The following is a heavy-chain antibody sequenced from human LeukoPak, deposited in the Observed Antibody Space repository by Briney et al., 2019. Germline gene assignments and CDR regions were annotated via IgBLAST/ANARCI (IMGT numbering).Heavy chain of an antibody. CDR1: GYTFTGYY. Sequence: VASVKVSCKASGYTFTGYYMHWVRQAPGQGLEWMGWINPNSGGTNYAQKFQGRVTMTRDTSISTAYMELSRLRSDDTAVYYCARDYSPQLFYGGLLDAFDIWGQGTMVTVSS. V-gene: IGHV1-2*02. J-gene: IGHJ3*02. D-gene: IGHD1-1*01. CDR2: INPNSGGT. CDR3: ARDYSPQLFYGGLLDAFDI.